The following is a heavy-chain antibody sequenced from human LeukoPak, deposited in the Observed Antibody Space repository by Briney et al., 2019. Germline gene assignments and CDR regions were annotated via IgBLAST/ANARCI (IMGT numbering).Heavy chain of an antibody. V-gene: IGHV5-10-1*01. CDR2: IDPSDSYT. CDR3: ARPLSGGSGLPNF. J-gene: IGHJ4*02. CDR1: GYSFTNYW. D-gene: IGHD6-19*01. Sequence: GESLRISCKGSGYSFTNYWTTWVRQLPGKGLEWMGRIDPSDSYTNYSPSFQGHVTISTDKSISTAYLQWSSLKAEDTAMYYCARPLSGGSGLPNFWGQGTLVPVSS.